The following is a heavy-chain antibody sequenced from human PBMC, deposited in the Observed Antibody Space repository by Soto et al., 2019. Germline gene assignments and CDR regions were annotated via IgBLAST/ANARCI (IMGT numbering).Heavy chain of an antibody. CDR2: IIPIFGIA. V-gene: IGHV1-69*01. J-gene: IGHJ6*02. CDR3: AGTQVCSGTSCPPNFYHYYGTDV. D-gene: IGHD2-2*01. CDR1: GGTFSSYA. Sequence: QVQLVQSGAEVKKTGSSVKVSCKASGGTFSSYAISWARQAPGQGLEWMGGIIPIFGIANYAQKFQGRVTRTADDSTSTAYMELRSLTSEHTAVYSCAGTQVCSGTSCPPNFYHYYGTDVGGQGTTVTGSS.